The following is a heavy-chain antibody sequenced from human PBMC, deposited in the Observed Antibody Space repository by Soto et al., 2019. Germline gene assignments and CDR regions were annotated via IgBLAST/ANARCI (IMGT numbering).Heavy chain of an antibody. CDR2: IYHSGST. D-gene: IGHD3-10*01. CDR3: ARVNHGGEDYYYGMDV. V-gene: IGHV4-30-2*01. Sequence: QLQLQESGSGLVKPSQTLSLTCAVSGGSISSGGYSWSWIRQPPGKGLEWIGYIYHSGSTYYNRSLDSRVTITVDRSKNQFSLKPTSVTAAGTGVYYCARVNHGGEDYYYGMDVWGQGSTVTVSS. J-gene: IGHJ6*02. CDR1: GGSISSGGYS.